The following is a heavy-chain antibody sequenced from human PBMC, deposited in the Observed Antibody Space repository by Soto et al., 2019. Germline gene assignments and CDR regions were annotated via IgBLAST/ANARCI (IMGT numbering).Heavy chain of an antibody. J-gene: IGHJ6*02. CDR1: GFTFSSFS. CDR2: MSSDGGRI. Sequence: GGSLRLSCSASGFTFSSFSMHWVRQSPGKGLEYVSHMSSDGGRIYYADSVKGRFIISRDNAKNSLYLQMHSLRDEDTAVYYCAREGWPLLQAGMDVWGQGTTVTAP. V-gene: IGHV3-64*04. D-gene: IGHD2-15*01. CDR3: AREGWPLLQAGMDV.